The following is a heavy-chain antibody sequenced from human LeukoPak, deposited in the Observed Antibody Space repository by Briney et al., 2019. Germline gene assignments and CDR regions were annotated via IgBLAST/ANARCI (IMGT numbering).Heavy chain of an antibody. J-gene: IGHJ4*02. CDR3: ARGGGRYCSSTSCYADYFDY. CDR1: GYTFTSYA. Sequence: ASVKVPCKASGYTFTSYAMHWVRQAPGQRLEWMGWINAGNGNTKYSQKFQGRVTITRDTSASTAYMELSSLRSEDTAVYYCARGGGRYCSSTSCYADYFDYWGQGTLVTVSS. D-gene: IGHD2-2*01. CDR2: INAGNGNT. V-gene: IGHV1-3*01.